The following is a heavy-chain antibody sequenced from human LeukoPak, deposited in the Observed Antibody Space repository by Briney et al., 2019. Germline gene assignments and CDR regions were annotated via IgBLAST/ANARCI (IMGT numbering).Heavy chain of an antibody. CDR3: ARDLPPLDY. CDR1: GFIFSNYG. CDR2: ISYDGSNK. V-gene: IGHV3-30*03. Sequence: GRSLRLSCVASGFIFSNYGMHWVRQAPGKGLEWVAVISYDGSNKFYADSVKGRFTISRDNSKNTLYLQMNNLRVEDTAVYYCARDLPPLDYWGQGTLVTVSS. J-gene: IGHJ4*02.